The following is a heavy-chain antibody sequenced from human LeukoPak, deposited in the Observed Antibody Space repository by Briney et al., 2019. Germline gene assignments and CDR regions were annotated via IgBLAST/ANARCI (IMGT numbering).Heavy chain of an antibody. Sequence: PSETLSLTCAVSGFSISSNNWWIWVRQSPEKGLEWIGEIYHDGSTNYNPSLKSRVTISMDKSKNQLSLKLNFVTAADTAVYYCARDRGGYTYSHDYWGQGTLVTVSS. V-gene: IGHV4-4*02. J-gene: IGHJ4*02. CDR1: GFSISSNNW. D-gene: IGHD5-18*01. CDR2: IYHDGST. CDR3: ARDRGGYTYSHDY.